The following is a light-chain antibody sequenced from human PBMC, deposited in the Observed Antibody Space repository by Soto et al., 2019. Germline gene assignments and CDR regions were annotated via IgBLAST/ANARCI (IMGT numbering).Light chain of an antibody. J-gene: IGKJ2*01. Sequence: EIVLTQSPGTLSLSPGERATLSCRASQSVNSSFLAWYQQKPGQAPRLLISGASSRATGIPDRFSGSGSGTDFTLTISRLEPEDFAVYYCQQYGSSPNTFGQGTKLEIK. CDR2: GAS. V-gene: IGKV3-20*01. CDR3: QQYGSSPNT. CDR1: QSVNSSF.